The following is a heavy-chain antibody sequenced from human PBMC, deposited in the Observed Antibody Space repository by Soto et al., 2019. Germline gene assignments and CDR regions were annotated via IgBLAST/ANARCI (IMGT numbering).Heavy chain of an antibody. CDR2: INHSGST. CDR1: CGTFSGYY. Sequence: SETLSLTCAVYCGTFSGYYWSWIRKPLGKGLEWIGEINHSGSTNYNPSLKSRVTISVDTSKNQFSLKLSSVTAADTAVYYCARLGITIFGVVSRWFDPWGQGTLVTVSS. J-gene: IGHJ5*02. V-gene: IGHV4-34*01. CDR3: ARLGITIFGVVSRWFDP. D-gene: IGHD3-3*01.